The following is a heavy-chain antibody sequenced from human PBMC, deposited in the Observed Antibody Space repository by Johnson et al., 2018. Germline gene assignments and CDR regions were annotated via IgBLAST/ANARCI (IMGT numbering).Heavy chain of an antibody. Sequence: VQLVESGGGLVQPGGSLRLSCAASGFSFSTYAMGWVRQAPGKGLEWVSVISGSAFSTYYADSVKGRFNISRDNSKNPLYLQMNSRGAEDTAVYYCAKGEERNYYYYYMDVWGKGTTVTVSS. D-gene: IGHD1-1*01. CDR2: ISGSAFST. J-gene: IGHJ6*03. V-gene: IGHV3-23*04. CDR3: AKGEERNYYYYYMDV. CDR1: GFSFSTYA.